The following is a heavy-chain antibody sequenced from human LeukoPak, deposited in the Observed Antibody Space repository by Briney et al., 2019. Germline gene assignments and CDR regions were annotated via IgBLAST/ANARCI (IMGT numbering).Heavy chain of an antibody. CDR1: GYTFTSYG. D-gene: IGHD3-22*01. J-gene: IGHJ4*02. CDR3: ARDRYDSSGYYSHHFDY. Sequence: ASVKVSCKASGYTFTSYGISWVRQAPGQGLEWMGGISAYNGNTNYAQKLQGRVTMTTDTSTSTAYMELRSLRSDDTAVYYCARDRYDSSGYYSHHFDYWGQGTLVTVSS. CDR2: ISAYNGNT. V-gene: IGHV1-18*01.